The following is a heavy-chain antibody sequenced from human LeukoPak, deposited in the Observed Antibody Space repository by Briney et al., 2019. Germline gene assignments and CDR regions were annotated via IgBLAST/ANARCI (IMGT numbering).Heavy chain of an antibody. CDR1: GFTFSSAW. D-gene: IGHD3-10*01. CDR2: IKSKTDGGTR. Sequence: GRSLRLSCAVSGFTFSSAWMSWVRQAPGKGLEWVGRIKSKTDGGTRDFAAPVKGRFTISRDDSKNTLYLQMNSLKTEDSAVYYCGLGSGRSDFDYWGQGTLVTVSS. V-gene: IGHV3-15*01. CDR3: GLGSGRSDFDY. J-gene: IGHJ4*02.